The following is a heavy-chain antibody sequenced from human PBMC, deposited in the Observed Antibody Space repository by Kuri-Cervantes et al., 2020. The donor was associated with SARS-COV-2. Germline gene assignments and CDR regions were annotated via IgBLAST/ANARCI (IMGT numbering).Heavy chain of an antibody. CDR1: GYTFTGYY. CDR3: AILYWNDGNWFDP. D-gene: IGHD1-1*01. Sequence: ASVKVSCKASGYTFTGYYMHWVRQAPGQGLEWMGWINPNSGGTNYAQKFQGRVTMTRDTSISTAYMELSRLRSDDKAVYYCAILYWNDGNWFDPWGQGTLVTVSS. CDR2: INPNSGGT. V-gene: IGHV1-2*02. J-gene: IGHJ5*02.